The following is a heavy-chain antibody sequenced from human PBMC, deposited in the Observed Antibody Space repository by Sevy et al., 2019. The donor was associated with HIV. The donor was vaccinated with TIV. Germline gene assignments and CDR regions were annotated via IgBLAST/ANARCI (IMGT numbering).Heavy chain of an antibody. D-gene: IGHD5-12*01. Sequence: GGSLRLSCAASGFTFNSYWMSWVRQAPGKGLEWVANIKQDGSEKYFVDSVKDRFTISRDNSQNSLFLQMNTLRAEDTAVYYCAREGSPYDTYYYYYGMDVWGQGTTFTVSS. J-gene: IGHJ6*02. V-gene: IGHV3-7*01. CDR3: AREGSPYDTYYYYYGMDV. CDR1: GFTFNSYW. CDR2: IKQDGSEK.